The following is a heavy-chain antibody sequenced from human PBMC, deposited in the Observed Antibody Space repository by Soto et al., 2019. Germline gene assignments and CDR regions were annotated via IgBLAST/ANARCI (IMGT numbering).Heavy chain of an antibody. CDR2: VSGSGDSGTGDRT. CDR1: GFTFSDYG. CDR3: AKDEKGVIADYFDC. Sequence: LRLSCAASGFTFSDYGMSWVRQAPGKGLEWVSSVSGSGDSGTGDRTYYADSVKGRFTISRDNSKNILYLQMNSLKAEDTAVYYCAKDEKGVIADYFDCWGQGTRVTVSS. D-gene: IGHD3-10*01. J-gene: IGHJ4*02. V-gene: IGHV3-23*01.